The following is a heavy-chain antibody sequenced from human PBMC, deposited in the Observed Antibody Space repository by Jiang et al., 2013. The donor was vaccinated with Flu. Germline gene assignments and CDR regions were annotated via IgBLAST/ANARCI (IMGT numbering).Heavy chain of an antibody. V-gene: IGHV4-59*01. Sequence: VKPFGDPVPHLHCLWWLHQYLLLELDPAAPRKGLEWIGYIYYSGSTNYNPSLKSRVTISVATSKNQFSLKLSSVTAADTAVYYCARSNQFWSGYNCFDPWGQGTLVTVSS. D-gene: IGHD3-3*01. CDR2: IYYSGST. CDR3: ARSNQFWSGYNCFDP. CDR1: WLHQYLL. J-gene: IGHJ5*02.